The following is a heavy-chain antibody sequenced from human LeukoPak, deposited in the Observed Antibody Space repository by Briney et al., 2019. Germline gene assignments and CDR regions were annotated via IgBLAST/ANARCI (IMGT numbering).Heavy chain of an antibody. Sequence: SETLSLTCTVSGGSISSGGYYWSWIRQHPGKGLEWIGYIYYSGSTYYNPSLKSRVTISVDTSKNQFSLKLSSVTAADTAVYYCARILIAVVPAATGGFDPWGQGTLVTVSS. D-gene: IGHD2-2*01. J-gene: IGHJ5*02. CDR2: IYYSGST. V-gene: IGHV4-31*03. CDR3: ARILIAVVPAATGGFDP. CDR1: GGSISSGGYY.